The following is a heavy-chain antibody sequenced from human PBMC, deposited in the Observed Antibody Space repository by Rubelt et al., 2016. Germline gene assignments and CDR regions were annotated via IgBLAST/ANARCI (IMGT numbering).Heavy chain of an antibody. V-gene: IGHV4-34*02. D-gene: IGHD2-2*01. CDR3: ARFVEYQVLSDRNWFDP. CDR2: INHSGST. CDR1: GDSFSGFY. J-gene: IGHJ5*02. Sequence: QVRPQQWGAGLLKPSETLSLTCAVYGDSFSGFYWSWIRQPPGKGLEWIGEINHSGSTNYNPSLKSRVTVSVDTSKNQFSLKLTSVTAAETAFYFCARFVEYQVLSDRNWFDPWGQGTLVTVSS.